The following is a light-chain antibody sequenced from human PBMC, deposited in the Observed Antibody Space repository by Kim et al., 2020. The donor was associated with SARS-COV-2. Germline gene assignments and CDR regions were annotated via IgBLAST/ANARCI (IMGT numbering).Light chain of an antibody. Sequence: SSELTQDPAVSVALGQTVRITCRGDSLRSYYVSWYQQKPGQAPIVVMYGKNNRPSGNPDRFSGSISGYTASLTITGAQAEDEADYYCNSRDNSETQVVFGGGTQLTVL. CDR2: GKN. J-gene: IGLJ2*01. CDR3: NSRDNSETQVV. CDR1: SLRSYY. V-gene: IGLV3-19*01.